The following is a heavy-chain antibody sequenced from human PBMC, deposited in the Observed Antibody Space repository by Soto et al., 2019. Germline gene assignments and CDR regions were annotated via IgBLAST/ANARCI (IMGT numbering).Heavy chain of an antibody. CDR2: IIPIFTTT. CDR3: AREVAADGTFREDVFDI. J-gene: IGHJ3*02. Sequence: QVHLVQSGAEVKKPGSSVKVSCKAPGGTFSNHAINWVRQAPGQGLEWMGRIIPIFTTTNYAQKFQGRVTTNADQSXIXSYLELSSLRHDDTAVYYCAREVAADGTFREDVFDIWGQGTLVTVSS. V-gene: IGHV1-69*12. D-gene: IGHD6-13*01. CDR1: GGTFSNHA.